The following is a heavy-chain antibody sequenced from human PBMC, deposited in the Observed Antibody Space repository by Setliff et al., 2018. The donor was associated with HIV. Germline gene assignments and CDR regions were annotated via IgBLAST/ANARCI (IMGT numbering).Heavy chain of an antibody. CDR1: HGSISSTSHY. J-gene: IGHJ5*02. CDR3: ARHAVPHYYDSSGPS. Sequence: SETLSLTCIVSHGSISSTSHYWGWVRQSPGRRLEWIGSIYYSGRTYYNPSLKSRLTMSVDTSRNHFSLKLSSVTAADTAVYYCARHAVPHYYDSSGPSWGPGTLVTVSS. D-gene: IGHD3-22*01. V-gene: IGHV4-39*01. CDR2: IYYSGRT.